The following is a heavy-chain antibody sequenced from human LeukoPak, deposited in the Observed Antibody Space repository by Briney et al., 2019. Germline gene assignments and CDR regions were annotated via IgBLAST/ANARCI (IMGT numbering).Heavy chain of an antibody. D-gene: IGHD3-9*01. Sequence: SLKVSCKASGGTFSRYAISWVRQAPGQGLEWMGGIIPIFGTANYAQKFQGRVTITADESTSTAYMELSSLRSEDTAVYYCARATQRGYYDILTGYYSGFDYWGQGTLVTVSS. J-gene: IGHJ4*02. CDR1: GGTFSRYA. V-gene: IGHV1-69*01. CDR2: IIPIFGTA. CDR3: ARATQRGYYDILTGYYSGFDY.